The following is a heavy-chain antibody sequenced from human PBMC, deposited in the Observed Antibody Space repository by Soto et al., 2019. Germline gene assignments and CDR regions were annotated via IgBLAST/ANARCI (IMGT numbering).Heavy chain of an antibody. CDR1: GFTFSNFV. Sequence: GASLRLSRAASGFTFSNFVMHCVRQAPGKGLEWLTVIWSDGSTKYYSDSVKGRFTISRDNPDITLYLQMNSLRAEDTAVYYCARDSPYCSGGTCSSVGFDFRRQRAAVTVSS. CDR3: ARDSPYCSGGTCSSVGFDF. V-gene: IGHV3-33*01. J-gene: IGHJ4*02. D-gene: IGHD2-15*01. CDR2: IWSDGSTK.